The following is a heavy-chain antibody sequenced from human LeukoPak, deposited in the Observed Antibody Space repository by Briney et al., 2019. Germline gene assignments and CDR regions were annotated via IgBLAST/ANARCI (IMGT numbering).Heavy chain of an antibody. V-gene: IGHV5-51*01. CDR2: IYPGDSDT. D-gene: IGHD6-13*01. CDR1: GYSFTSYW. J-gene: IGHJ4*02. Sequence: GESLKISCKGSGYSFTSYWIGWVRQMPGKGLEWMGIIYPGDSDTRYSPSFQGQVTISADKSISTAYLQWSSLKASDTAMYYCARQQSPAAAGSWFDYWGQGTLVTVSS. CDR3: ARQQSPAAAGSWFDY.